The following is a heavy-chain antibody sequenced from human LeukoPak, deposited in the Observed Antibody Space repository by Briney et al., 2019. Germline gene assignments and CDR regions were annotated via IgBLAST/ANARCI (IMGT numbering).Heavy chain of an antibody. V-gene: IGHV1-69*04. CDR3: AGTPWFGELTLDY. CDR1: GGTFSSYA. J-gene: IGHJ4*02. D-gene: IGHD3-10*01. CDR2: IIPILGIA. Sequence: ASVKVSCKASGGTFSSYAISWVRQAPGQGLEWTGRIIPILGIANYAQKFQERVIITRDMSTTTVYMELSSLRSEDTAVYYCAGTPWFGELTLDYWGQGTLVTVSS.